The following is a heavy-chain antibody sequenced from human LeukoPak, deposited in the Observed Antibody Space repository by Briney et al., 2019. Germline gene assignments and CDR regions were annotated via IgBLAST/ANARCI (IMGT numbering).Heavy chain of an antibody. J-gene: IGHJ4*02. D-gene: IGHD1-26*01. Sequence: GGSLRLSCAASGFTFSSYWMHWVRQAPGKGLVWVSRINSDGSRTTYADSVKGRFTISRDNAKNTLYLQMNSLGAEDTALYYCARGGSYGSLDYWGQGTLVTVSS. CDR1: GFTFSSYW. CDR2: INSDGSRT. CDR3: ARGGSYGSLDY. V-gene: IGHV3-74*01.